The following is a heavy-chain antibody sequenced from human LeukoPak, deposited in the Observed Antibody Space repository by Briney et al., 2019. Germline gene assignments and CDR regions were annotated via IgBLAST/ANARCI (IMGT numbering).Heavy chain of an antibody. J-gene: IGHJ4*02. D-gene: IGHD6-25*01. CDR3: ARGQLRLSN. V-gene: IGHV4-34*01. CDR1: GGSISSYY. CDR2: INHSGST. Sequence: SETLSLTCTVSGGSISSYYWSWIRQPPGKGLEWIGEINHSGSTDYNPSLKSRVTISVDTSKNQFSLKLNSVTAADTAVYYCARGQLRLSNWGQGSLVIVSS.